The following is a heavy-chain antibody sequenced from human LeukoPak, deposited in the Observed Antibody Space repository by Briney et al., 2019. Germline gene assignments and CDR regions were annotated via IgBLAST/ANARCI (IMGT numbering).Heavy chain of an antibody. D-gene: IGHD6-13*01. Sequence: SGGSLRLSCAASGFTFTDAYMTWVRQAPGKGLEWVGRIKSKSDGGTIEYGAPVKGRFTISRDDSQNTLYLQMNGLKSEDTALYYCTTDAGYTSRWYNWWGQGTLVTVSS. CDR3: TTDAGYTSRWYNW. V-gene: IGHV3-15*01. CDR1: GFTFTDAY. J-gene: IGHJ4*02. CDR2: IKSKSDGGTI.